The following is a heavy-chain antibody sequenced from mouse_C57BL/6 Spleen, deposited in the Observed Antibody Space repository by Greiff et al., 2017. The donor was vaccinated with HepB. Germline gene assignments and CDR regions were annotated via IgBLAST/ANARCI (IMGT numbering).Heavy chain of an antibody. CDR2: IHPNSGST. Sequence: QVQLQQPGAELVKPGASVKLSCKASGYTFTSYWMHWVKQRPGQGLEWIGMIHPNSGSTNYNEKFKSKATLTVDKSSSTAYMQLSSLTSEDSAVYYCARGGANWDVWFAYWGQGTLVTVSA. CDR1: GYTFTSYW. J-gene: IGHJ3*01. D-gene: IGHD4-1*01. CDR3: ARGGANWDVWFAY. V-gene: IGHV1-64*01.